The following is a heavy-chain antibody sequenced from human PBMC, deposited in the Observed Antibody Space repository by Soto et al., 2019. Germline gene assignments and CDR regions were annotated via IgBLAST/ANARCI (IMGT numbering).Heavy chain of an antibody. CDR2: INSRSTYT. V-gene: IGHV3-11*06. Sequence: QVYLVESGGGLVKPGGSLRLSCVTSGFTFGDFDMSWMRQAPGTGLEWVSHINSRSTYTNYADSVKGRFTVSRDNAKNSLSLQMNSLRVEDTAVYYCARDLEGYYADFWGQGTLVTVSP. CDR1: GFTFGDFD. CDR3: ARDLEGYYADF. D-gene: IGHD3-22*01. J-gene: IGHJ4*02.